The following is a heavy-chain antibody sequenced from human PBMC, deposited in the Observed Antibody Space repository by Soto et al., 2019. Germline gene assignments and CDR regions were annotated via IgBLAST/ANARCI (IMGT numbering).Heavy chain of an antibody. CDR1: SGRISRSY. D-gene: IGHD3-22*01. V-gene: IGHV4-59*01. J-gene: IGHJ4*02. Sequence: EPLSVTSTYSSGRISRSYCTLIRQLPGKGLEWIGSIYYTGSTNYSPSLKSRVTISVDTSKNQFSLMMSSVTAADTAVYYCASDPFGPYDSSGYYDYWGQATLVT. CDR3: ASDPFGPYDSSGYYDY. CDR2: IYYTGST.